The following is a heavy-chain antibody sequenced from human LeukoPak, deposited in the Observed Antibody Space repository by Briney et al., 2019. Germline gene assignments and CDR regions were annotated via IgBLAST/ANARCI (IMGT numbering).Heavy chain of an antibody. Sequence: SETLSLTCAVSGGSISSGGYSWSWIRQPPGKGLEWIGYIYHSGSTYCNPSLKSRVTISVDRSKNQFSLKLSSVTTADTAVYYCASGYSSSWSTRYFDYWGQGTLVTVSS. J-gene: IGHJ4*02. CDR3: ASGYSSSWSTRYFDY. CDR1: GGSISSGGYS. D-gene: IGHD6-13*01. CDR2: IYHSGST. V-gene: IGHV4-30-2*01.